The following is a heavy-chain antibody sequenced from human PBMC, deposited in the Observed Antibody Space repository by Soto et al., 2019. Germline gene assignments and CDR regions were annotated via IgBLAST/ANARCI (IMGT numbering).Heavy chain of an antibody. Sequence: SETLSLTCIVSGGSINTYYWSWIRQPPGRGLEWIGYIYYSGSTYYNPSLKSRVTMSVDTSKNHLSLNLSSVTAADTAVYYCARGVFWNGYPVYFDCWGQGTLVTV. CDR1: GGSINTYY. J-gene: IGHJ4*02. V-gene: IGHV4-59*01. CDR2: IYYSGST. CDR3: ARGVFWNGYPVYFDC. D-gene: IGHD3-3*01.